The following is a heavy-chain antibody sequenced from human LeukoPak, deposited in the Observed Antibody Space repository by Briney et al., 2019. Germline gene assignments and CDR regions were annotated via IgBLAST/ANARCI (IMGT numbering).Heavy chain of an antibody. CDR3: ARHSNRNYGDYIIDY. Sequence: SETLSLTCTVSGGSISSHYWSWIRQPPGKGLEWIGYIYYSGTTNYNPSLKSRVTISVDTSKNQFSLKLSSVTAADTAVYYCARHSNRNYGDYIIDYWGQGTLVTVSS. V-gene: IGHV4-59*08. CDR1: GGSISSHY. D-gene: IGHD4-17*01. J-gene: IGHJ4*02. CDR2: IYYSGTT.